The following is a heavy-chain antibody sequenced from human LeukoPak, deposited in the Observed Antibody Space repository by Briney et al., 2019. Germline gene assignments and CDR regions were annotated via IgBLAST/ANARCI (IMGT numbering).Heavy chain of an antibody. J-gene: IGHJ6*02. V-gene: IGHV3-30*18. CDR2: ISYDGSNK. D-gene: IGHD3-10*01. CDR1: GFTVSSNY. Sequence: GGSLRLSCAASGFTVSSNYMSWVRQAPGKGLEWVAVISYDGSNKYYADSVKGRFTISRDNSKNTLYLQMNSLRAEDTAVYYCAKVGGSGIYYYYGMDVWGQGTTVTVSS. CDR3: AKVGGSGIYYYYGMDV.